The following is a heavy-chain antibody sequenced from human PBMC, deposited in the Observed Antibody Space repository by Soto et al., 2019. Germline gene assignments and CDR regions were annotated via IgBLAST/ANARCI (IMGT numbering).Heavy chain of an antibody. CDR2: ISGSGGST. V-gene: IGHV3-23*01. D-gene: IGHD2-8*01. J-gene: IGHJ4*02. CDR1: VFTFSSYA. CDR3: AKDRRIVLMVYAIIFDY. Sequence: GGSLRLSCAASVFTFSSYAMSWVRQAPGKGLEWASAISGSGGSTYYADSVKGRFTISRDNSKNTLYLQMNSLRAEDTAVYYCAKDRRIVLMVYAIIFDYWGQGTLVTVSS.